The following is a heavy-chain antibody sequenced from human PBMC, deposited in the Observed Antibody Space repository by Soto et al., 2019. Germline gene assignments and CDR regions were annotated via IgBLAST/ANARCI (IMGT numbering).Heavy chain of an antibody. CDR1: GDSISTFY. J-gene: IGHJ4*02. Sequence: SETLSLTCTVSGDSISTFYWGWMRQSPGKELEWIGYVYYTGSTNYNPSLKSRVTISVDRSKNQFSLKLTFANAADTAVYYCARSRTVRNYADDSSDYFYFFDYWGQGTQVTVSS. V-gene: IGHV4-59*01. D-gene: IGHD3-22*01. CDR2: VYYTGST. CDR3: ARSRTVRNYADDSSDYFYFFDY.